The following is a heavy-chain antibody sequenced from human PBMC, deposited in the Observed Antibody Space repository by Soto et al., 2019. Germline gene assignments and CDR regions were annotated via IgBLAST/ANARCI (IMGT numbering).Heavy chain of an antibody. J-gene: IGHJ4*02. Sequence: ASLRLSCAASGFTFSNSTMNWVRQAPGKALEWVACITSSGSFIYYAYSMKGRFNISRDDAKKSLYLQMNSLRAEDTAVYYCARVPAASDRTAFYYVSKFFYFDYWGRGTQVTVS. CDR1: GFTFSNST. V-gene: IGHV3-21*01. D-gene: IGHD3-22*01. CDR2: ITSSGSFI. CDR3: ARVPAASDRTAFYYVSKFFYFDY.